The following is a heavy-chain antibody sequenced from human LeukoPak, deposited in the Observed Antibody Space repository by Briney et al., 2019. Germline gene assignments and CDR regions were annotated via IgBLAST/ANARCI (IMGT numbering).Heavy chain of an antibody. J-gene: IGHJ4*02. CDR1: GFTFSSYG. Sequence: GGSLRLSCAASGFTFSSYGMRWVRQAPAKGLEWVAFIRYDGSNKYYADSVKGRFTISRDNSKNTLYLQMNSLRAEDTAVYYCAKESDYGDFPGDWGQGTLVTVSS. CDR3: AKESDYGDFPGD. V-gene: IGHV3-30*02. D-gene: IGHD4-17*01. CDR2: IRYDGSNK.